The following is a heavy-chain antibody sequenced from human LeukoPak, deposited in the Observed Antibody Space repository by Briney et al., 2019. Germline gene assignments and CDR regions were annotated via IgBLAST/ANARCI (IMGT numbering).Heavy chain of an antibody. Sequence: GESLKISCKGSGYSFTSYWITWVRQMPGKGLEWMGRVDPGDSYTNYSPSFQGHVTISADKSINTACLQWSSLKASDTAMYYCARLRGSGPYYYNGLDVWGKGTTVTVSS. V-gene: IGHV5-10-1*01. J-gene: IGHJ6*04. D-gene: IGHD3-10*01. CDR1: GYSFTSYW. CDR2: VDPGDSYT. CDR3: ARLRGSGPYYYNGLDV.